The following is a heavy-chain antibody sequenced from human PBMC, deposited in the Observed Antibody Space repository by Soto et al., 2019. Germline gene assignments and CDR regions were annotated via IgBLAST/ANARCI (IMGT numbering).Heavy chain of an antibody. J-gene: IGHJ6*02. D-gene: IGHD3-9*01. Sequence: GGSLRLSCAASGFTFSSYAMSWVRQAPGKGLEWVSAISGSGGSTYYADSVKGRFTISRDNSKNTLYLQMNSLRAEDTAVYYCAKALFDDILTGSYYYYGMDVWGQGTTVTVSS. CDR3: AKALFDDILTGSYYYYGMDV. V-gene: IGHV3-23*01. CDR2: ISGSGGST. CDR1: GFTFSSYA.